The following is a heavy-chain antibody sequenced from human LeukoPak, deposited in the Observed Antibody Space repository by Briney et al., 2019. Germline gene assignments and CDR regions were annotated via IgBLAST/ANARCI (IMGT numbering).Heavy chain of an antibody. D-gene: IGHD5-18*01. CDR3: VRDRSYRYFDF. CDR1: GFTFRNHG. J-gene: IGHJ4*02. Sequence: GGSLRLSCAASGFTFRNHGMHWVRQAPGKGLEWVAVIFYDGGNKYYADSVKGRLTISRDNSKNTLWLQMNSLRADDTAVYYCVRDRSYRYFDFWGPGTPVTVSS. CDR2: IFYDGGNK. V-gene: IGHV3-33*01.